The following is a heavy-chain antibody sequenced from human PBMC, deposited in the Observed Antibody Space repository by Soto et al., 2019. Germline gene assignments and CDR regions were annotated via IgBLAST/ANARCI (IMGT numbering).Heavy chain of an antibody. CDR1: GFFLRDFG. V-gene: IGHV3-33*01. D-gene: IGHD1-1*01. CDR3: AIAMEEYYMDV. Sequence: SLRLSCVASGFFLRDFGMHWVRQAPGKGLEWVSVIWYDGSNTYQGESVKGRFTMSRDISKNTLYLQMDSLRPEDTAVYYCAIAMEEYYMDVWGKGTTVTVSS. J-gene: IGHJ6*03. CDR2: IWYDGSNT.